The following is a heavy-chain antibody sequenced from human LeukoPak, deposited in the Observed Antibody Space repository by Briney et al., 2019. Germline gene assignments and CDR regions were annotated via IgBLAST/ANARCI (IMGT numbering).Heavy chain of an antibody. J-gene: IGHJ4*02. V-gene: IGHV1-2*02. CDR3: ARNHYYGSGSPSFDY. CDR2: INPNSGST. Sequence: ASVKVSCKASGYTFTGYYMHWVRQAPGQGLEWMGWINPNSGSTDYAQKFQGRVTMTRDTSISTAYMALARLRSDDTAVYYCARNHYYGSGSPSFDYWGQGTLVTVSS. D-gene: IGHD3-10*01. CDR1: GYTFTGYY.